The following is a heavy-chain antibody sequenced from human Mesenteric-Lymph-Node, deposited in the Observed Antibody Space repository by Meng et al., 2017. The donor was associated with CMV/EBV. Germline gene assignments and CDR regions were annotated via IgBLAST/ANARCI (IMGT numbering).Heavy chain of an antibody. Sequence: SVKVSCKTSGDTFSKYTISWVRQAPGQGLEWMGRIIPILHIPNYAQKFQGRVTITADKSTSTAYMELSSLRSEDTAVHYCASGALYFDYWGQGTQVTVSS. CDR1: GDTFSKYT. V-gene: IGHV1-69*02. J-gene: IGHJ4*02. D-gene: IGHD3-16*01. CDR2: IIPILHIP. CDR3: ASGALYFDY.